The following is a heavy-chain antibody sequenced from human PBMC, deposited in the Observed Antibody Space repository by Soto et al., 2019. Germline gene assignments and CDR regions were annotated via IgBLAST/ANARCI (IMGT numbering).Heavy chain of an antibody. D-gene: IGHD3-22*01. V-gene: IGHV3-66*01. Sequence: EVQLVESGGGLVQPGGSLRLSCAASGFTVSSHYMSWVRQAPGKGLECVSVIYSGGSTYYAVSVKARFTISRDNSKNTLYLQMNCLRAEDTAVYYCARAPTGYYDSSGYYYNYWYFDLWGRGTLVTVSS. CDR3: ARAPTGYYDSSGYYYNYWYFDL. CDR1: GFTVSSHY. J-gene: IGHJ2*01. CDR2: IYSGGST.